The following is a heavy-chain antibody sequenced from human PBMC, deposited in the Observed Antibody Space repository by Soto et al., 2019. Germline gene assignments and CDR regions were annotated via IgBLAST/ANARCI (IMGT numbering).Heavy chain of an antibody. V-gene: IGHV4-38-2*02. J-gene: IGHJ4*02. CDR2: IYPSVSS. Sequence: SETLSLTCSVSGFAISRGYYWSWVRQPPGKGLEWIGSIYPSVSSYHNPSLATRLGLSINASKNQFTLNLTSVTAADTALYFCAREKVGTTFFDTWGQGIQVTVSS. CDR3: AREKVGTTFFDT. CDR1: GFAISRGYY. D-gene: IGHD2-21*02.